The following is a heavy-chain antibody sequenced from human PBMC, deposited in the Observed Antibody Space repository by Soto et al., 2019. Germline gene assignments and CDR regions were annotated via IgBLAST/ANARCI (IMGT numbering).Heavy chain of an antibody. Sequence: EVQLAESGGGLVEPGGSLRLSCAGSGITLSNAWMNWVRQAAGKGLGWVGRIRSKGDGGATEYAAPVKGRFTFSREDSENTLFLQMSALKPEDTGVYFCTSTRPGTNVFDIWGPGTMVIVSS. CDR1: GITLSNAW. CDR3: TSTRPGTNVFDI. J-gene: IGHJ3*02. D-gene: IGHD1-1*01. CDR2: IRSKGDGGAT. V-gene: IGHV3-15*01.